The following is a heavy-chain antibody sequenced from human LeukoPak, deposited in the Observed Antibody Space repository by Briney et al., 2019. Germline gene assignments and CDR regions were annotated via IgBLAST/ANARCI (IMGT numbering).Heavy chain of an antibody. Sequence: ASVKVSCKASGYTFTGYYMHWVRQAPGQGLEWMGWINPNSGGTNYAQKFQGRVTMTRDTSTSTVYMELSSLRSEDTAVYYCARAQQLVHDPDFDYWGQGTLVTVSS. CDR2: INPNSGGT. CDR3: ARAQQLVHDPDFDY. V-gene: IGHV1-2*02. CDR1: GYTFTGYY. J-gene: IGHJ4*02. D-gene: IGHD6-13*01.